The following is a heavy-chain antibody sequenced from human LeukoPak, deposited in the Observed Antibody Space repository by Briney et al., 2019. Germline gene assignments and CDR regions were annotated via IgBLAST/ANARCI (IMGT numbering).Heavy chain of an antibody. J-gene: IGHJ6*03. Sequence: GASVKVSCKASGYTFTGYYMHWVRQAPGQGLEWMGWINPNSGGTNYAQKFQGRVTMTRDTSISTAYMELSRLRSDDTAVYYCARDLIYLYYYYMDVWGKGTTVTVSS. CDR2: INPNSGGT. V-gene: IGHV1-2*02. CDR3: ARDLIYLYYYYMDV. D-gene: IGHD5/OR15-5a*01. CDR1: GYTFTGYY.